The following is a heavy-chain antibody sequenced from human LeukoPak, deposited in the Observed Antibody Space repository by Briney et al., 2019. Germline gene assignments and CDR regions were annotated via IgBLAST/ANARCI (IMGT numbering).Heavy chain of an antibody. Sequence: SETLSLTCTVSGGSISSGGYYWSWIRQHPGKGLEWIGYIYYSGSTYYNPSLKSRVTISVDTSKNQFSLKLSSVTAADTAVYYCARNHRAMVDYWGQGTLVTVSS. CDR2: IYYSGST. CDR1: GGSISSGGYY. J-gene: IGHJ4*02. CDR3: ARNHRAMVDY. V-gene: IGHV4-31*03. D-gene: IGHD5-18*01.